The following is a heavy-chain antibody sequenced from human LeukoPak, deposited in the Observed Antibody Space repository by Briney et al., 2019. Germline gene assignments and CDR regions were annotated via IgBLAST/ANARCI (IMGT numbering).Heavy chain of an antibody. V-gene: IGHV1-2*02. D-gene: IGHD5-12*01. CDR3: ARWISGNWYFDL. CDR1: GYTFTGYN. Sequence: ASVRVFCKASGYTFTGYNLHWLRQAPGQGPEWMGWINPNSGGTNYAQKFLGRVTITRDTSISTAYMELSSLTSDDTAVYYCARWISGNWYFDLWGRGTVISVSS. CDR2: INPNSGGT. J-gene: IGHJ2*01.